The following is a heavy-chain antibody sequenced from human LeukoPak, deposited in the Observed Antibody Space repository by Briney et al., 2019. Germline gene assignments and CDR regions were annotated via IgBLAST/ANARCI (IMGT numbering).Heavy chain of an antibody. D-gene: IGHD4-17*01. V-gene: IGHV3-23*01. CDR3: AKALDYGDYSHPFDY. Sequence: GGSLRLSCAASGFTFSSYAMSWVRQAPGKGLEWVSAISGSGGSTYYADSAKGRFTISRDNSKNTLYLQMNSLRAEDTAVYYCAKALDYGDYSHPFDYWGQGTLVTVSS. CDR1: GFTFSSYA. J-gene: IGHJ4*02. CDR2: ISGSGGST.